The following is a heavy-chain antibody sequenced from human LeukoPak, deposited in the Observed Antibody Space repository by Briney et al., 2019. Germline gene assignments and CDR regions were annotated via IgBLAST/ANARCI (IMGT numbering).Heavy chain of an antibody. CDR2: IIPILGIA. V-gene: IGHV1-69*02. J-gene: IGHJ1*01. D-gene: IGHD1-26*01. CDR3: ANIVGATTGSATE. CDR1: GGTFSSYT. Sequence: SVKVSCKASGGTFSSYTISWVRQAPGQGLEWMGRIIPILGIANYAQKSQGRVTITADKSTSTAYMEPSSLRSEDKAVYYCANIVGATTGSATEWGQGTLVTVSS.